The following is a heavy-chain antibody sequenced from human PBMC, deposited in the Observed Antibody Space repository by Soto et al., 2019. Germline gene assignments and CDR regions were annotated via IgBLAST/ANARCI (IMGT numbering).Heavy chain of an antibody. J-gene: IGHJ4*02. CDR1: GFTFSSYA. CDR3: ARGSNGYHFDY. D-gene: IGHD1-1*01. V-gene: IGHV3-64*01. CDR2: ISSNGGST. Sequence: EVQLVESGGGLVQPGGSLRLSCAASGFTFSSYAMHWVRQAPGKGLEYVSVISSNGGSTDYANSVKGRFTISRDNSKNTLSLQMGSLRAEDMAVYYCARGSNGYHFDYWGQGTLVTVSS.